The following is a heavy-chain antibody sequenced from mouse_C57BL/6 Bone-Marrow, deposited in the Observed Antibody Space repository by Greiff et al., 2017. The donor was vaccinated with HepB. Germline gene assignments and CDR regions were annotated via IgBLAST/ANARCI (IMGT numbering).Heavy chain of an antibody. CDR2: INPNNGGT. CDR1: GYTFTDYY. Sequence: EVQLQQSGPELVKPGASVKISCKASGYTFTDYYMNWVKQSHGKSLEWIGDINPNNGGTSYNQKFKGKATLTVDKSSSTAYMELRSLTSEDSAVYYCARIKVLRFSPWYFDVWGTGTTVTVSS. D-gene: IGHD1-1*01. J-gene: IGHJ1*03. CDR3: ARIKVLRFSPWYFDV. V-gene: IGHV1-26*01.